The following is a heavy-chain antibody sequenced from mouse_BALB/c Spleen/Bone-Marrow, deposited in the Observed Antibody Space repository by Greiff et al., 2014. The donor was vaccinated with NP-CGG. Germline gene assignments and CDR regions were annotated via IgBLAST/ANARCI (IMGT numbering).Heavy chain of an antibody. D-gene: IGHD2-14*01. CDR1: GFTFSDYY. J-gene: IGHJ3*01. CDR3: ARDGDYTYAWFAY. V-gene: IGHV5-4*02. Sequence: DVKLVESGGGLVKPGGSLKLSCAASGFTFSDYYMYWVRQTPEKRLEWDATISDGGSYTFYPDSVKGRFTISRDNAKNNLYLQMSSLKSEDTAMYYCARDGDYTYAWFAYWGQGTLVTVSA. CDR2: ISDGGSYT.